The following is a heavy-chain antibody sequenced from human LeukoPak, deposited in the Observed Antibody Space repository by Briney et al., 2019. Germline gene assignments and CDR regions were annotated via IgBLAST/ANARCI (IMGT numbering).Heavy chain of an antibody. Sequence: ASLKVSCKAAVSTFTTSGVVGITGAPGQGLEWMGWISTYNGNTYYAQKFRGRIALTTDSSTGTAYLELRRPTTDDTATLRPAGISNSANDIERGSLDPWGQGTLVTVSS. CDR2: ISTYNGNT. CDR3: AGISNSANDIERGSLDP. CDR1: VSTFTTSG. V-gene: IGHV1-18*01. J-gene: IGHJ5*02. D-gene: IGHD2-15*01.